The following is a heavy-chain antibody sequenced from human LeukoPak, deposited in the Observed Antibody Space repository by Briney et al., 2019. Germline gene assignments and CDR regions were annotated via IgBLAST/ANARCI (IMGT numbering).Heavy chain of an antibody. J-gene: IGHJ5*02. CDR1: GGTFSSYA. D-gene: IGHD6-13*01. CDR2: IIPILGIA. V-gene: IGHV1-69*04. Sequence: SVKVSCKASGGTFSSYAISWVRQAPGQGLEWMGRIIPILGIANYAQKLQGRVTMTTDTSTSTAYMELRSLRSDDTAVYYCARDSVSWYENPLTNWFDPWGQGTLVTVSS. CDR3: ARDSVSWYENPLTNWFDP.